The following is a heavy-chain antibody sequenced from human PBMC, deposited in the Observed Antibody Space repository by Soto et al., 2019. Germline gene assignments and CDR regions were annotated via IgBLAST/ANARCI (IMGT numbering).Heavy chain of an antibody. V-gene: IGHV3-30*03. CDR1: GFTFSIYA. J-gene: IGHJ4*02. Sequence: QVQLVESGGGVVQPGRSLRVSCAASGFTFSIYAMHWVRQAPGTGLEWVAVISYDGTKTYYADSVKGRFTISRDNSKNTVCLQMNGLIDEDRAVYYCAMGRGPRRQWLMDPFDYWGQGTLVTVSP. CDR2: ISYDGTKT. D-gene: IGHD6-19*01. CDR3: AMGRGPRRQWLMDPFDY.